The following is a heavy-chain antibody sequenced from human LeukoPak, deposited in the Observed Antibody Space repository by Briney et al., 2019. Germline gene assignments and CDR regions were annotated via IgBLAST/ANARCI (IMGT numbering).Heavy chain of an antibody. CDR2: VYYTGYR. V-gene: IGHV4-39*01. D-gene: IGHD1-20*01. Sequence: PSETLSLTCSVSGGLISSSGNFYWGWIRRVPGKGFVKIGSVYYTGYRYDNPSFKSRVTVSVHTSKHQFSLKLNSVTAADTAIYYCARQGAITARRTHYYAMDVWGPGTTVTVSS. CDR3: ARQGAITARRTHYYAMDV. CDR1: GGLISSSGNFY. J-gene: IGHJ6*02.